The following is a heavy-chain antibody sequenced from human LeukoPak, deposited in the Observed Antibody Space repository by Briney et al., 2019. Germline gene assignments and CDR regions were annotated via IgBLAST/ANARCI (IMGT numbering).Heavy chain of an antibody. CDR3: AKDRLRWFGELLFDDY. J-gene: IGHJ4*02. CDR1: GFTFSSYG. V-gene: IGHV3-30*18. D-gene: IGHD3-10*01. Sequence: GRSLRLSCAASGFTFSSYGMHWVRQAPGKGLEWAAVISYDGSNKYYADSVKGRFTISRDNSKNTLYLQMNSLRAEDTAVYYCAKDRLRWFGELLFDDYWGQGTLVTVSS. CDR2: ISYDGSNK.